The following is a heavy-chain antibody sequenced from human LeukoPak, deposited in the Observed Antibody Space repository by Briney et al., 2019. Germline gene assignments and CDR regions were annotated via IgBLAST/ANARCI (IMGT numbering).Heavy chain of an antibody. Sequence: GGSLRLSCAASGFTFSSYGMSWVRQAPGKGLEWVSAISGSGGSTYYADSVKGRFTISRDNSKNTLYLQMNSLRAEDTAVYYCAHPTEYSSSWYGNWFDPWGQGTLVTVSS. CDR2: ISGSGGST. CDR3: AHPTEYSSSWYGNWFDP. V-gene: IGHV3-23*01. J-gene: IGHJ5*02. CDR1: GFTFSSYG. D-gene: IGHD6-13*01.